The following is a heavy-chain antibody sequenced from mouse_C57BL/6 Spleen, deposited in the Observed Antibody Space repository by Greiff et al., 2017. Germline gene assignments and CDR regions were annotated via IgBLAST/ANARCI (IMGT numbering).Heavy chain of an antibody. J-gene: IGHJ3*01. Sequence: VQLQQPGAELVKPGASVKLSCKASGYTFTSYWMHWVKQRPGQGLEWIGMIHPNSGSTNYHEKFKSKATLTVDKSSSTAYMPLSSLTSADSAVYYSAKGDRNYVADWGQGTLVTVSS. CDR2: IHPNSGST. CDR3: AKGDRNYVAD. D-gene: IGHD2-5*01. CDR1: GYTFTSYW. V-gene: IGHV1-64*01.